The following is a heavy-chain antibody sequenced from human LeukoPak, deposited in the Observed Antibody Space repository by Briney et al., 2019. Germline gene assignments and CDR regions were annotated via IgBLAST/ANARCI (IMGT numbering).Heavy chain of an antibody. D-gene: IGHD3-10*01. J-gene: IGHJ6*02. V-gene: IGHV1-8*02. CDR1: GYTFTGYY. CDR3: ARVYGMVRGVMVVYYYGMDV. Sequence: ASVKVSCKASGYTFTGYYMHWVRQAPGQGLEWMGWMNPNSGNTGYAQKFQGRVTMTRNTSISTAYMELSSLRSEDTAVYYCARVYGMVRGVMVVYYYGMDVWGQGTTVTVSS. CDR2: MNPNSGNT.